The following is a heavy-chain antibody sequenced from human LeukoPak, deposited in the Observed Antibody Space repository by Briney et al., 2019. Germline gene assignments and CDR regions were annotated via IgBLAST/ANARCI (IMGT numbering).Heavy chain of an antibody. CDR3: ACRSLGSGFDY. CDR2: ISGSGGST. Sequence: GGSLRLSCAASGFTFSNYAMNWVRQAPGKGLEWVSVISGSGGSTYYADSVKGRFTISRDNSKNTLYLQMNSLRAEDTAVYYCACRSLGSGFDYWGQGTLVTVSS. D-gene: IGHD6-19*01. J-gene: IGHJ4*02. V-gene: IGHV3-23*01. CDR1: GFTFSNYA.